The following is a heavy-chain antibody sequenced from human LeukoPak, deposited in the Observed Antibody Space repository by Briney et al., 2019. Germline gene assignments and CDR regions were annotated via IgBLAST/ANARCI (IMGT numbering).Heavy chain of an antibody. CDR3: ARGYSNYGN. CDR1: GFNFANHA. CDR2: ISGGGDIT. J-gene: IGHJ4*02. Sequence: PGGSLRLSCAASGFNFANHAMSWVRQTPGKRLEWVSAISGGGDITYYADSVTGRFTISRDNSKDTLFLQMHSLRAEDTAVYYCARGYSNYGNWGQGTLVTVSS. D-gene: IGHD4-11*01. V-gene: IGHV3-23*01.